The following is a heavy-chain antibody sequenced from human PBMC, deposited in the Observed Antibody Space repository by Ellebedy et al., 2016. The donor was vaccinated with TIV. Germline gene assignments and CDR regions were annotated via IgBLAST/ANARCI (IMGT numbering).Heavy chain of an antibody. CDR3: ARSRAFDI. Sequence: GESLKISCAASGFTFSYYDMHWVRQAPGEGLAWVSAIGTVGDTYYSGSVKGRFTISRENATNSLYLQMNSLRAEDTAVYYCARSRAFDIWGQGTMVTVSS. CDR1: GFTFSYYD. CDR2: IGTVGDT. V-gene: IGHV3-13*01. J-gene: IGHJ3*02.